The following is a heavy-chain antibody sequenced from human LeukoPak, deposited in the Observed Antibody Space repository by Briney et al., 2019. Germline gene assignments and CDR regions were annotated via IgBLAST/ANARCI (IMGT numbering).Heavy chain of an antibody. Sequence: ASVKVSCKASGYTFTSYYMHWVRQAPGQGLERMGIINPSGGSTSYAQKFQGRVTMTRDTSTSTVYTELSSLRSEDTAVYYCASSYDSRRFDYWGQGTLVTVSS. CDR1: GYTFTSYY. CDR3: ASSYDSRRFDY. V-gene: IGHV1-46*01. CDR2: INPSGGST. J-gene: IGHJ4*02. D-gene: IGHD3-22*01.